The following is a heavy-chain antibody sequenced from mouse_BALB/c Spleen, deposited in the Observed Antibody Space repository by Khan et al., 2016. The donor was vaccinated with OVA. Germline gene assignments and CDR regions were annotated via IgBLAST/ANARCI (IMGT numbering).Heavy chain of an antibody. D-gene: IGHD2-3*01. J-gene: IGHJ3*01. CDR2: IDPENGNT. V-gene: IGHV14-1*02. Sequence: VQLLQSGAELVRPGALVKLSCKASGFNFKDYYMHWVKQSPDQGLVWIGRIDPENGNTIYDPKFQGQASITSDTSSNTAYLQLSSLTSEDTAVYYCARDGYSRWFADWGQGTLVTVSA. CDR1: GFNFKDYY. CDR3: ARDGYSRWFAD.